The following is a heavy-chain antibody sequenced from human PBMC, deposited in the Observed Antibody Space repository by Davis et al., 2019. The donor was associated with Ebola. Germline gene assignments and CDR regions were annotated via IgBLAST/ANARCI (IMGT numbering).Heavy chain of an antibody. Sequence: GESLKISCAASGFTFSSYAMHWVRQAPGKGLEGVAVISYDGSNKYYADSVKGRFTISRDNAKNSLYLQMNSLRAEDTAVYYCASIKYSSSWYFWFDPWGQGTLVTVSS. J-gene: IGHJ5*02. CDR3: ASIKYSSSWYFWFDP. D-gene: IGHD6-13*01. V-gene: IGHV3-30-3*01. CDR1: GFTFSSYA. CDR2: ISYDGSNK.